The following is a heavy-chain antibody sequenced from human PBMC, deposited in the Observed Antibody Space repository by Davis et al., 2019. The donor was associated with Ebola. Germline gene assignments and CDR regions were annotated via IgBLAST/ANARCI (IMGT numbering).Heavy chain of an antibody. J-gene: IGHJ4*02. D-gene: IGHD6-13*01. CDR2: ISAYNGNT. Sequence: ASAMVFCNAAGYTITSYGISWVRQAPGQGLEWMGWISAYNGNTNYAQKLQGRVTMTTDTSTSTAYMELRSLRSDDTAVYYCARGGFIAAAEYFDYWGQGTLVTVSS. CDR3: ARGGFIAAAEYFDY. V-gene: IGHV1-18*01. CDR1: GYTITSYG.